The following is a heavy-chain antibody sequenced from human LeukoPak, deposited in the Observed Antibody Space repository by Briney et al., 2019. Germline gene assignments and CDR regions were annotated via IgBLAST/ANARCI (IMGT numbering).Heavy chain of an antibody. V-gene: IGHV1-58*01. CDR2: IVVGSGNT. CDR3: AAGTMVRGVESMDV. CDR1: GFTFTSSA. Sequence: TSVKVSCKASGFTFTSSAVQWVRQARGQRLEWTGWIVVGSGNTNYAQKFQERVTITRDMSTSTAYMELSSLRSEDTAVYYCAAGTMVRGVESMDVWGKGTTVTVSS. J-gene: IGHJ6*04. D-gene: IGHD3-10*01.